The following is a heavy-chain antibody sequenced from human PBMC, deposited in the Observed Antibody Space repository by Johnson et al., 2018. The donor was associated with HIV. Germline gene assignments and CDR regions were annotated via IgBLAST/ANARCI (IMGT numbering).Heavy chain of an antibody. V-gene: IGHV3-74*01. J-gene: IGHJ3*01. D-gene: IGHD5-12*01. CDR2: ISSDGSST. CDR1: GFSFDEYG. Sequence: VQLVESGGGVVQPGRSLRLSCAASGFSFDEYGMSWVRQAPGKGLVWVSRISSDGSSTYYADSVKGRFTISRDNARNTMFVQMNSLRAEDTAVYYCARDPAWLWGQGTMVTVSS. CDR3: ARDPAWL.